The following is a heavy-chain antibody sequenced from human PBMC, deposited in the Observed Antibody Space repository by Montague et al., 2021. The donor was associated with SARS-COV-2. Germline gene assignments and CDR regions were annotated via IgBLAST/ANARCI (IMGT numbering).Heavy chain of an antibody. J-gene: IGHJ6*03. D-gene: IGHD3-9*01. V-gene: IGHV3-30-3*01. CDR1: GFTFCSFA. CDR3: ARNRSFTGQANHDCHYFDV. Sequence: SLRLSCAASGFTFCSFAMPWVRQAPGKGLEWVADITYDGSGIYYADSVKGRFTISRDNFRNTLYLQMNSLRAEDTVFYYCARNRSFTGQANHDCHYFDVWGKGTTVTVSS. CDR2: ITYDGSGI.